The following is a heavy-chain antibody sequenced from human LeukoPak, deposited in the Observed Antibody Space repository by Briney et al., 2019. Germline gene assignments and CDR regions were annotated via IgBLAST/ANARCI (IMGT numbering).Heavy chain of an antibody. D-gene: IGHD4-17*01. J-gene: IGHJ6*03. CDR3: TRERGHYGDYGVGYYYMDV. CDR1: GFTFGDYA. Sequence: KPGRSLRLSCTASGFTFGDYAMSWFRQAPGKGLEWVGFIRSKADGGTTEYAASVKGRFTISRDDSKSIAYLQMNSLKTEDTAVYYCTRERGHYGDYGVGYYYMDVWGKGTTVTVSS. CDR2: IRSKADGGTT. V-gene: IGHV3-49*05.